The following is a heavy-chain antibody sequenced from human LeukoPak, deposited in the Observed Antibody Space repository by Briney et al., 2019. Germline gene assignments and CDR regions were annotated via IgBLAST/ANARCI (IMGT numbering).Heavy chain of an antibody. J-gene: IGHJ6*03. D-gene: IGHD1-26*01. V-gene: IGHV3-23*01. Sequence: PGGSLRLSCAASGFTFSSYAMSWVRQAPGKGLEWVSPICGSGGRTYYADSVKGRFTTSRDNSKNTLYLQMNSLRAEDTAVYYCAKDDGGSYYPYYYYMDVWGKGTTVTISS. CDR2: ICGSGGRT. CDR1: GFTFSSYA. CDR3: AKDDGGSYYPYYYYMDV.